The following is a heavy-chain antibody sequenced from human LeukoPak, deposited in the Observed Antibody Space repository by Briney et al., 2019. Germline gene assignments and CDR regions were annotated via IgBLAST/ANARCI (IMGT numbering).Heavy chain of an antibody. J-gene: IGHJ3*02. Sequence: GGSLRLSCAASGFTFSSYAMSWVRQALGKGLEWVSAISGSGGSTYYADSVKGRFTISRDNSKNTLYLQMNSLRAEDTAVYYCAKDRQRWLQNPRASDIWGQGTMVTVSS. CDR2: ISGSGGST. CDR3: AKDRQRWLQNPRASDI. CDR1: GFTFSSYA. D-gene: IGHD5-24*01. V-gene: IGHV3-23*01.